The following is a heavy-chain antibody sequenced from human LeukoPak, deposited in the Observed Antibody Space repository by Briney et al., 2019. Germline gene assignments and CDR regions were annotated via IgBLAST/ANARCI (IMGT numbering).Heavy chain of an antibody. CDR3: TRFDILTGYYDY. CDR1: GGSFSGYY. D-gene: IGHD3-9*01. V-gene: IGHV4-34*03. J-gene: IGHJ4*02. CDR2: INHSGST. Sequence: SETLSLTCAVYGGSFSGYYWSWIRQPPGKGLEWIGEINHSGSTNYNPSLKSRVTISVDTSKNQFSLKLSSVTAADTAVYYCTRFDILTGYYDYWGQGTLVTVSS.